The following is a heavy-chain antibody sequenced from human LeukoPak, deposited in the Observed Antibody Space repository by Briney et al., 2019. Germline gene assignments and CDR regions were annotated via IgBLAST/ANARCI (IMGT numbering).Heavy chain of an antibody. Sequence: GGSLRLSCAASGFTFSRYWMHWVRQAPGKGLVWVSRINEDGSTTSYADSVKGRFTISRDNVKNTLYLQMNGLRAEDTAVYYCAREDYGDYVLDYWGQGTLVTVSS. D-gene: IGHD4-17*01. J-gene: IGHJ4*02. CDR3: AREDYGDYVLDY. V-gene: IGHV3-74*01. CDR2: INEDGSTT. CDR1: GFTFSRYW.